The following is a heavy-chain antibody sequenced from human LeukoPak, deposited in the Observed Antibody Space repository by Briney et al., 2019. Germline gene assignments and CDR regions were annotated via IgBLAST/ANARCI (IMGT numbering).Heavy chain of an antibody. D-gene: IGHD6-13*01. V-gene: IGHV4-59*01. CDR3: ARGRLAFMATAGTLPDY. J-gene: IGHJ4*02. Sequence: SETLSLTCTVSGVSISGYFWSWIRQPPGKGLEWNGHIYYSGTTNYNPPLKSRVTAALNSSKNQFSMKLNSVPPADTAVYYCARGRLAFMATAGTLPDYWGQGTLVTVSS. CDR1: GVSISGYF. CDR2: IYYSGTT.